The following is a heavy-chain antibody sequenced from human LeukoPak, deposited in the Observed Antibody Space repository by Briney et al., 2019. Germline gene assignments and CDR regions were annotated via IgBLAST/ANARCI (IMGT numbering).Heavy chain of an antibody. CDR1: GFTFSSYA. CDR3: ARDFRRLYYCGSGSSHFDY. V-gene: IGHV3-30-3*01. J-gene: IGHJ4*02. D-gene: IGHD3-10*01. CDR2: ISYDGSNK. Sequence: GRSLRLSCAASGFTFSSYAMHWVRQAPGKGLEWVAVISYDGSNKYYADSVKGRFTISRDNSKNTLYLQMNSLRAEDTAVYYCARDFRRLYYCGSGSSHFDYWGQGTLVTVSS.